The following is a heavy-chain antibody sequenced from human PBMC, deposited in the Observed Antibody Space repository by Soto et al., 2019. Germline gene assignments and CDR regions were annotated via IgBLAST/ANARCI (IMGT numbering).Heavy chain of an antibody. CDR1: GFNFRGYW. CDR2: INTDGSST. V-gene: IGHV3-74*01. Sequence: PGGSLRLSCAASGFNFRGYWMHWVRQRPGEGLVWVSQINTDGSSTNYADSVKGRFTISRDNARNTLYLQMDSLRAEDTAVYYCARDSKPYSGDYWGQGVLVTVSS. J-gene: IGHJ4*02. D-gene: IGHD2-15*01. CDR3: ARDSKPYSGDY.